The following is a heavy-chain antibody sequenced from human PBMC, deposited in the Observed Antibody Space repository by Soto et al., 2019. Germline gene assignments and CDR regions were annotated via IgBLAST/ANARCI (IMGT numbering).Heavy chain of an antibody. Sequence: GASVKVSCKASGYTFTGYYMHWVRQAPGQGLEWMGWINPNSGGTNYAQKFQGWVTMTRDTSISTAYMELSRLRSDDTAVYYCARDYCSGGSCYGDYYYYGMDVWGQGTTVTVSS. D-gene: IGHD2-15*01. J-gene: IGHJ6*02. V-gene: IGHV1-2*04. CDR2: INPNSGGT. CDR3: ARDYCSGGSCYGDYYYYGMDV. CDR1: GYTFTGYY.